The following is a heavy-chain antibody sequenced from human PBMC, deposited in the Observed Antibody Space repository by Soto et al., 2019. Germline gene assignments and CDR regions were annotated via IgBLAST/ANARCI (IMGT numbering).Heavy chain of an antibody. V-gene: IGHV4-30-4*01. CDR3: ARVSYGFLEWYPLNWFDP. CDR2: IYYSGST. J-gene: IGHJ5*02. CDR1: GGSISSGDYY. D-gene: IGHD3-3*01. Sequence: SETLSLTCTVSGGSISSGDYYWSWIRQPPGKGLEWIGYIYYSGSTYYNPSLKSRVTISVDTSKNQFSLKLSSVTAADTAVYYCARVSYGFLEWYPLNWFDPWGQGTLVTVSS.